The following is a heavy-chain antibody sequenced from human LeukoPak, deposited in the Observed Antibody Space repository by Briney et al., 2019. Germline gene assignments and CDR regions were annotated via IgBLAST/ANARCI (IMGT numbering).Heavy chain of an antibody. V-gene: IGHV4-39*07. CDR1: GGSISSSSYY. J-gene: IGHJ3*02. D-gene: IGHD6-13*01. CDR2: IYYSATT. CDR3: ARGPYSSSWPGLAFDI. Sequence: PSETLSLTCTVSGGSISSSSYYWGWIRQPPGKGLEWIGSIYYSATTYYNPSLKSRVTISVDTSKNQFSLKLSSVTAADTAVYYCARGPYSSSWPGLAFDIWGQGTMVTVSS.